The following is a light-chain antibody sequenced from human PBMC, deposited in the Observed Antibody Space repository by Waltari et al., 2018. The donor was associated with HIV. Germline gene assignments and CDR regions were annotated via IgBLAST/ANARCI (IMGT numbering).Light chain of an antibody. J-gene: IGLJ2*01. CDR3: QTTHSRGTYVV. Sequence: SYELTQPPSVSVSPGQTARTTCSGDALPKQKAHWHQQKQGQAPELVIYKDTERPSGIPERFSGASSGTTVTLTISGVQAEDEASYYCQTTHSRGTYVVFGGGTKLTVL. CDR2: KDT. V-gene: IGLV3-25*03. CDR1: ALPKQK.